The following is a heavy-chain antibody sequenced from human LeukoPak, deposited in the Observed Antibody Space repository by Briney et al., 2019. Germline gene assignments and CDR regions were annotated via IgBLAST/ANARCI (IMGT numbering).Heavy chain of an antibody. CDR3: ARDYYDSSGYYSLFGY. J-gene: IGHJ4*02. CDR1: GGYISSYY. CDR2: IYYSGSP. D-gene: IGHD3-22*01. V-gene: IGHV4-59*01. Sequence: SETLSLTCTVSGGYISSYYWSWIRQPPGKGLEWIGYIYYSGSPNYNPSLKSRVTISVDTSKNQFSLKLSSVTAADTAVYYCARDYYDSSGYYSLFGYWGQGTLVTVSS.